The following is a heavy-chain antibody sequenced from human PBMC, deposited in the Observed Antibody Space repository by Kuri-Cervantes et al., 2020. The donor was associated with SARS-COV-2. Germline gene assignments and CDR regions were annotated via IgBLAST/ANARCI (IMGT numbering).Heavy chain of an antibody. CDR1: GGSFSGYY. Sequence: GSLRLSCAVYGGSFSGYYWSWIRQPPGKGLEWIGEINHSGSTNYNPSLKSRVTISVDTSKNQFSLKLSSVTAADTAVYYCARGVWFDPWGQGTLVTVSS. CDR3: ARGVWFDP. J-gene: IGHJ5*02. CDR2: INHSGST. V-gene: IGHV4-34*01.